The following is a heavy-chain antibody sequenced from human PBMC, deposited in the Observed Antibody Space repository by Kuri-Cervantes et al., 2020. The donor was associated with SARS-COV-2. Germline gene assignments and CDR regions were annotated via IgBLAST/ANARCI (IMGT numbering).Heavy chain of an antibody. Sequence: ASVKLSCKASGYTFTSYGISWVRQAPGQGLEWMGWITAYNGNTNYAQKLQGRVTMTTDTSTSTAYMELRSLGSDDTAVYYCARDGYDFWSGSFFDIWGQGTRVTVSS. CDR1: GYTFTSYG. D-gene: IGHD3-3*01. CDR2: ITAYNGNT. J-gene: IGHJ3*02. V-gene: IGHV1-18*01. CDR3: ARDGYDFWSGSFFDI.